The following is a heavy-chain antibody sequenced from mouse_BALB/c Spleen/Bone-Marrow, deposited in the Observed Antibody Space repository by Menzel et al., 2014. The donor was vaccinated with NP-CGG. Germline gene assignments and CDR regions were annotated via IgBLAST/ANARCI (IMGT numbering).Heavy chain of an antibody. V-gene: IGHV14-3*02. J-gene: IGHJ2*01. Sequence: VQLQQSGAELVKPGASVKLSCTASGFNIKDTYKHWVKQRPEQGLEWIGRVDPANGNTKYDPKFQGKATITADTYSNAAYLQLSSLTSEDTAVYYCARYRLGTYFDYWGQGTPLTVSS. D-gene: IGHD2-14*01. CDR1: GFNIKDTY. CDR3: ARYRLGTYFDY. CDR2: VDPANGNT.